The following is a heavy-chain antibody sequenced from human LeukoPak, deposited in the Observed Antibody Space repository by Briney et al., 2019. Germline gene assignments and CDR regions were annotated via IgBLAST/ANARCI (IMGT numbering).Heavy chain of an antibody. J-gene: IGHJ4*02. V-gene: IGHV3-30*02. CDR3: AKDAVYYDNSGYYYFDY. CDR2: IRYDGTNK. Sequence: GGSLRLSCAASGFTFSSYGMHWVRQAPGKGLEWVAFIRYDGTNKYYADSVKGRFTTSRDNSKNTLYLQMNSLRAADTAVYYCAKDAVYYDNSGYYYFDYWGQGTLVTVSS. D-gene: IGHD3-22*01. CDR1: GFTFSSYG.